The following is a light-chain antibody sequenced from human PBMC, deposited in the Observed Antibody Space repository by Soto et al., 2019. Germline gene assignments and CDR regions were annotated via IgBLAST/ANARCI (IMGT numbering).Light chain of an antibody. CDR2: GAS. Sequence: EIVLTQSPGTLSLSPGERATLSCRASQSVSSSYLAGYQQKPGQAPRLLIYGASSRATGIPDRFSGSGSGTDFTLTISRLEPEDFALYYCQQYGSSQYTFGQGTKLEIK. J-gene: IGKJ2*01. CDR3: QQYGSSQYT. CDR1: QSVSSSY. V-gene: IGKV3-20*01.